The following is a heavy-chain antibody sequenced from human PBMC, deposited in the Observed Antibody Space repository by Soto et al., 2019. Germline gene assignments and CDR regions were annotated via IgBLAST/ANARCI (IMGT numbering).Heavy chain of an antibody. J-gene: IGHJ4*02. V-gene: IGHV3-53*01. CDR3: ARITDYCSSATCSYPFDY. Sequence: PGGSLRLSCAASGFTVSTNYMNWVRQSPGRGLEWVSVTYTGGYTYYADSVRGRFTISRDNAQNSLYLQMNSLRAEDTAVYYCARITDYCSSATCSYPFDYWGRGSLVTVPS. CDR2: TYTGGYT. CDR1: GFTVSTNY. D-gene: IGHD2-2*01.